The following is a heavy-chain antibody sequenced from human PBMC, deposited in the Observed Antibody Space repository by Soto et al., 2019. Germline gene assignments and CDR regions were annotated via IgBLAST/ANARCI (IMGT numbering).Heavy chain of an antibody. V-gene: IGHV3-15*01. D-gene: IGHD6-13*01. Sequence: VQLVESGGGLVKPGGSLRLSCAASGFTFSNAWMSWVRQAPGKGLVWVGRIKSKTDGGTTDYAAPVKGRFTISRDDSKNTLYLQMNSLKTEDTAVYYCTTDIWYVAFDIWGQGTMVTVSS. CDR1: GFTFSNAW. CDR3: TTDIWYVAFDI. J-gene: IGHJ3*02. CDR2: IKSKTDGGTT.